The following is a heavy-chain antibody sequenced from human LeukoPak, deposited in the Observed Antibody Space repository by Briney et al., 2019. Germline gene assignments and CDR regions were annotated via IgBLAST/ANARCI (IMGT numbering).Heavy chain of an antibody. J-gene: IGHJ5*02. CDR3: ARLGPGTQDTHWFDP. D-gene: IGHD1-1*01. V-gene: IGHV4-39*01. CDR1: SGSISSSSYY. Sequence: SETLSLTCTVSSGSISSSSYYWGWIRQPPGKGLEWIVGIYYSGSTYYNPSLKSRVTISVDTSKNQFSLKLSSVTAADTAVYYCARLGPGTQDTHWFDPWGQGTLVTVSS. CDR2: IYYSGST.